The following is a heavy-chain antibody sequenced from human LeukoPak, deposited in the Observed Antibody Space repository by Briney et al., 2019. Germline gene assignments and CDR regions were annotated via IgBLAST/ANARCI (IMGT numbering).Heavy chain of an antibody. CDR3: TSTETIVGAMGN. D-gene: IGHD1-26*01. CDR2: IRNKANSHTT. CDR1: GFTFSSYA. Sequence: GRSLRLSCAASGFTFSSYAMHWVRQAPGKGLEWIGRIRNKANSHTTEYAASVKGRFTISRDDSKNSLFLLMSSLKTEDTAVYYCTSTETIVGAMGNWGQGTLVTVSS. J-gene: IGHJ4*02. V-gene: IGHV3-72*01.